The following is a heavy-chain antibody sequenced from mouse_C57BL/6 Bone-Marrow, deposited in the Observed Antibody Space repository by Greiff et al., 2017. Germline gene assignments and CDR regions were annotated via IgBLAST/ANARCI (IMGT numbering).Heavy chain of an antibody. CDR2: ISSGSSTI. CDR3: ARCLGDY. Sequence: EVMLVESGGGLVKPGGSLKLSCAASGFTFSDYGMHWVRQAPEKGLEWVAYISSGSSTIYYADTVTGRFTISRDNAKNTLFLQMTSLRSEDTAMYYCARCLGDYWGQGTTLTVSS. D-gene: IGHD3-3*01. V-gene: IGHV5-17*01. CDR1: GFTFSDYG. J-gene: IGHJ2*01.